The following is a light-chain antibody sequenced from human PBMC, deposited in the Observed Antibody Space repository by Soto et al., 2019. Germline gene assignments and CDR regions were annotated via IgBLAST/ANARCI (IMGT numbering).Light chain of an antibody. CDR2: KAS. Sequence: DIQMTQSPSTLSGSVGDRVTITCRASQTISSWLAWYQQKPGKAPKLLIYKASGLESGVPSRFSGSGSGTEFTLTISSLQPDDFATYYCQQYNSYLWTFGQGTKVDIK. V-gene: IGKV1-5*03. CDR1: QTISSW. CDR3: QQYNSYLWT. J-gene: IGKJ1*01.